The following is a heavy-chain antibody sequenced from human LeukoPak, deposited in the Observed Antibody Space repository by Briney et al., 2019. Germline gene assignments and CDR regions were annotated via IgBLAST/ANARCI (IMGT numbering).Heavy chain of an antibody. Sequence: HPGGSLRLSCAASGFTFNSYEMNWVRQAPGKGLEWVSYISSSGSTIYYADSVKGRFTISRDNAKNSLYPQMNSLRAEDTAIYYWAKVYSSSAGKGMDVGARGTTVSVSS. CDR1: GFTFNSYE. D-gene: IGHD6-6*01. CDR3: AKVYSSSAGKGMDV. CDR2: ISSSGSTI. V-gene: IGHV3-48*03. J-gene: IGHJ6*02.